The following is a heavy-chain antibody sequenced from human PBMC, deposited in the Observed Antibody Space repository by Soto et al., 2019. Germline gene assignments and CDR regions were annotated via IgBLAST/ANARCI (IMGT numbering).Heavy chain of an antibody. D-gene: IGHD3-16*01. V-gene: IGHV4-30-4*01. CDR1: GGSISSGDYY. J-gene: IGHJ3*02. Sequence: PSETLSLTCTVSGGSISSGDYYWSWIRQPPGKGLEWIGYIYYSGSTYYNPSLKSRVTISVDTSKNQFSLKLSSVTAADTAVYYCAREVCLMITFGGADAFDIWGQGTMVTVSS. CDR3: AREVCLMITFGGADAFDI. CDR2: IYYSGST.